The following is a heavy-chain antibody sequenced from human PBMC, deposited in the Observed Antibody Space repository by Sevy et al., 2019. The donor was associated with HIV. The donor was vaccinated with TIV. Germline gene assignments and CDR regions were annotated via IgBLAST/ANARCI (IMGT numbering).Heavy chain of an antibody. CDR3: TTDPYYYHNNGFQPYFDY. J-gene: IGHJ4*02. V-gene: IGHV3-15*07. CDR1: GFTFSNAW. CDR2: IKSKTDSGTT. D-gene: IGHD3-22*01. Sequence: GGSLRLSCAASGFTFSNAWMNWVRQAPGKGLEWVGRIKSKTDSGTTDYAAPVKGRFTISRDDSKNTLYLQMNSLKTEDTAVYYCTTDPYYYHNNGFQPYFDYWGQGTLVTVSS.